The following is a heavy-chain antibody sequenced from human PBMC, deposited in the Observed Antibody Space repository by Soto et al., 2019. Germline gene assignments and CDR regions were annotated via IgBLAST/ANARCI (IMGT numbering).Heavy chain of an antibody. Sequence: EVQLVQSGAEVKKPGESLKISCKGSGYSFTSYWIDWVRQMPGKGLEWMGIIYPGDSDTRYSPSFRGQVTISADKSISTAYLQWSSLKASDTAMYYCARQARSNYYYYYYMDVWGKGTTVTVSS. V-gene: IGHV5-51*01. CDR3: ARQARSNYYYYYYMDV. D-gene: IGHD4-4*01. J-gene: IGHJ6*03. CDR1: GYSFTSYW. CDR2: IYPGDSDT.